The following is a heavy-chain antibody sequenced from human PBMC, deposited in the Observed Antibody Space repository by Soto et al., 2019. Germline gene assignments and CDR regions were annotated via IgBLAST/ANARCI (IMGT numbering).Heavy chain of an antibody. J-gene: IGHJ4*02. D-gene: IGHD6-19*01. V-gene: IGHV4-34*01. CDR2: INHSGST. CDR3: ARGPTTEAVAAGDLRDY. Sequence: QVQLQQWGAGLLKPSETLSLTCAVYGGSFSGYYWSWIRQPPGKGLEWIGEINHSGSTNYNPSLRSRVTISVDTSKSQFSLKLSSVTAADTAVYYCARGPTTEAVAAGDLRDYWGQGTLVTVSS. CDR1: GGSFSGYY.